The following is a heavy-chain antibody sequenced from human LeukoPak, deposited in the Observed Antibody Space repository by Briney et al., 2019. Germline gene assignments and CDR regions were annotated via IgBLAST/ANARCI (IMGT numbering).Heavy chain of an antibody. CDR3: ARDVGEYCSSTNCYASHY. V-gene: IGHV1-18*01. CDR2: ISAYNGNT. CDR1: GYTFTSYD. D-gene: IGHD2-2*01. J-gene: IGHJ4*02. Sequence: ASVKVSCKASGYTFTSYDISWVRQAPGQGLEWMGWISAYNGNTNYAQKLQGRVTMTTDTSTSTAYMELRSLRSDDTAVYYCARDVGEYCSSTNCYASHYWGQGTLVTVSS.